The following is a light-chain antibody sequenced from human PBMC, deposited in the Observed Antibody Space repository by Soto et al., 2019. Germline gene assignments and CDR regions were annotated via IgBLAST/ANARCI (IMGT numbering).Light chain of an antibody. CDR3: QQNGASPPFI. CDR2: GVS. Sequence: EIVLTQSPGTLSLSPGEGATLSCRASQNIYNYLAWYQQKPGQVPRLLIYGVSARATGIPDRFSGSGSGTDFTLTISRLGPEHFAVYYCQQNGASPPFIFGPGTKVDIK. V-gene: IGKV3-20*01. CDR1: QNIYNY. J-gene: IGKJ3*01.